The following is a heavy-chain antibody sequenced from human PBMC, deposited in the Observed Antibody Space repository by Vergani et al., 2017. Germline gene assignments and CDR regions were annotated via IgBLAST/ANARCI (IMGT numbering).Heavy chain of an antibody. D-gene: IGHD2-15*01. J-gene: IGHJ3*02. CDR2: IVGSGGRT. V-gene: IGHV3-23*01. Sequence: EVQLLESGGGLVQPGGSLRLSCAASGFTFSSHAMTWVRQAPGKGLEWVSAIVGSGGRTYYADSVKGRFTISRDNSKNTLYLQLNSLRADDTAVYYCAKSRRYYSTDGFDIWGQGTMVTVSS. CDR1: GFTFSSHA. CDR3: AKSRRYYSTDGFDI.